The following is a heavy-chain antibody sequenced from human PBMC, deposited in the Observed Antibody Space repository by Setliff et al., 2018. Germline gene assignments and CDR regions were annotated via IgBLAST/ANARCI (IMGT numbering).Heavy chain of an antibody. V-gene: IGHV3-23*03. CDR3: AKDLGDDGHYYYYMDV. D-gene: IGHD4-17*01. CDR1: GFTFNNYA. J-gene: IGHJ6*03. Sequence: PGGSLRLSCAASGFTFNNYAMSWVRQAPGKRLEWFSVVYRGGSTTFYADSVKGRFTISRDDSKNTLYLQMNSLTVDDTAVYYCAKDLGDDGHYYYYMDVWGKGTTVTVSS. CDR2: VYRGGSTT.